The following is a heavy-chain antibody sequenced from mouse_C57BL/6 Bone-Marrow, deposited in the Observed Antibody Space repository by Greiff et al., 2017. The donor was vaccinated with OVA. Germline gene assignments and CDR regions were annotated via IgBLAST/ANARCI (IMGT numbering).Heavy chain of an antibody. CDR2: IDPENGDT. V-gene: IGHV14-4*01. J-gene: IGHJ2*01. Sequence: EVQLQQSGAELVRPGASVKLSCTASGFNIKDDYMHWVKQRPEQGLEGIGWIDPENGDTEYASKFQGKATITADTSSNTAYLQLSSLTSEDTAVYYCTTFITTVVFDYWGQGTTLTVSS. D-gene: IGHD1-1*01. CDR3: TTFITTVVFDY. CDR1: GFNIKDDY.